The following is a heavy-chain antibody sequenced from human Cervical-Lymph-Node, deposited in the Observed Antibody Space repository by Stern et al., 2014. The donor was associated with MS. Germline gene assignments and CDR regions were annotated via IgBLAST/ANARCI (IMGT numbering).Heavy chain of an antibody. CDR3: ARAYSSSWYYFDY. D-gene: IGHD6-13*01. V-gene: IGHV4-31*03. J-gene: IGHJ4*02. Sequence: VQLEESGPGLVKPSQTLSLTCTVSGGSISSGGYYWSWIRQPTGKGLEWIGYIYYSGSTYYNPSLKSRVTISVDTSKNQFSLKLSSVTAADTAVYYCARAYSSSWYYFDYWGQGTLVTVSS. CDR2: IYYSGST. CDR1: GGSISSGGYY.